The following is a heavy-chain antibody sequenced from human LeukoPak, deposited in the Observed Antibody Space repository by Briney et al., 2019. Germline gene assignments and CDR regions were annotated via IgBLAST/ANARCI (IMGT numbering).Heavy chain of an antibody. J-gene: IGHJ4*02. CDR3: ASSPVITRD. Sequence: GGSLRLSCAASGITFSNYWMHWVRQAPGPGLDWVSRINSDGSRITYADSVKGRFTISRDNAKNTLYLQMNSLRVEDTAVYYCASSPVITRDWGQGTLVTVSS. CDR1: GITFSNYW. V-gene: IGHV3-74*01. CDR2: INSDGSRI. D-gene: IGHD3-22*01.